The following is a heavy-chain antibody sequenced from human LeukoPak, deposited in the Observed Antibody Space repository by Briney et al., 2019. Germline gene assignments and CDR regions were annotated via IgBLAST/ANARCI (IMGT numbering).Heavy chain of an antibody. CDR2: IDSDATST. CDR3: ARESYYGLGSYSY. J-gene: IGHJ4*02. Sequence: PGGSLRLSCAASGFTFRDYWMHWVRQAPGKGLMWVSHIDSDATSTYYTDSVKGRFTISRDSAKNTVYLQMNSLRAEDTAIYYCARESYYGLGSYSYWGQGTLVTVSS. D-gene: IGHD3-10*01. CDR1: GFTFRDYW. V-gene: IGHV3-74*01.